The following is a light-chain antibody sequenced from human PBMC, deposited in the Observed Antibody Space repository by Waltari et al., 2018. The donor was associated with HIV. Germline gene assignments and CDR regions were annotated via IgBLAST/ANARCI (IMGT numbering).Light chain of an antibody. V-gene: IGLV2-14*03. CDR3: ASFTGDDTLL. CDR2: DVD. Sequence: SAVTQPASVSGLPGQSITISCTGGDSDFGLYNFVSWYQQHPGRVPRLIRYDVDRRAPGISDRFSGSRSGPTDSLNISRRRAEDEADYYCASFTGDDTLLFGGGTKVTVL. CDR1: DSDFGLYNF. J-gene: IGLJ3*02.